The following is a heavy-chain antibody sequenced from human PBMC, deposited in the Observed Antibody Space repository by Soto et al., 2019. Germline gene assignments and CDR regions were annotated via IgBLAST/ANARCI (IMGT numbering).Heavy chain of an antibody. CDR1: GGTFSSYA. CDR3: ATLGGGPGSYGGDAGDYYYYYGMDV. V-gene: IGHV1-69*13. Sequence: SVKVSCKASGGTFSSYAISWVRQAPGQGLGWMGGILPIFGTANYAQKFQGRVTITADESTRTAYMELGSLRSEDTAVYYCATLGGGPGSYGGDAGDYYYYYGMDVWGQGTTVTVSS. J-gene: IGHJ6*02. D-gene: IGHD3-10*01. CDR2: ILPIFGTA.